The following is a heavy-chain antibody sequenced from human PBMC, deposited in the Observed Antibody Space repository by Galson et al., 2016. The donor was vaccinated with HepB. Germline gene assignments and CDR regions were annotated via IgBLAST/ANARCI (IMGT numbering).Heavy chain of an antibody. J-gene: IGHJ4*02. D-gene: IGHD3-22*01. CDR3: ARSGSYFDSAGYYRDPFDY. Sequence: SLRLSCAVSGFTFSGYGMHWVRQAPGKGLEWVALIWNDGSKKYYGDSVRGRFTISRDNSKNTLYLQMNSLRAADTAGYYCARSGSYFDSAGYYRDPFDYWGQGTLVTVSS. V-gene: IGHV3-33*01. CDR2: IWNDGSKK. CDR1: GFTFSGYG.